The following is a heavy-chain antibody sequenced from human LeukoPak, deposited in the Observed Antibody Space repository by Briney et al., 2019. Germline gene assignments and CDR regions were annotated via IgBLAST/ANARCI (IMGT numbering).Heavy chain of an antibody. D-gene: IGHD5-18*01. V-gene: IGHV4-34*01. J-gene: IGHJ4*02. CDR2: INHSGST. Sequence: SETLSLTCAVYGGSFSGYYWSWIRQPPGKGLEWIGEINHSGSTNYNPSLKSRVTISVDTSKNQFSLKLSSVTAADTAVYYCARGLGTGYSYGNLDYWGQGTLVTVSS. CDR3: ARGLGTGYSYGNLDY. CDR1: GGSFSGYY.